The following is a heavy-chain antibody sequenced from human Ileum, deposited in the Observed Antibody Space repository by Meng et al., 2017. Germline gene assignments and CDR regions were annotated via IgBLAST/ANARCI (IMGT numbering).Heavy chain of an antibody. CDR3: ARETVMAFDY. CDR1: GFTFSSYG. V-gene: IGHV3-33*01. D-gene: IGHD5-18*01. J-gene: IGHJ4*02. Sequence: GESLKISCAASGFTFSSYGMHWVRQAPGKGLEWVAVIWYDGSNKYYADSVKGRFTISRDNSKNTLYLQMNSLRAEDTAVYYCARETVMAFDYWGQGTLVTVSS. CDR2: IWYDGSNK.